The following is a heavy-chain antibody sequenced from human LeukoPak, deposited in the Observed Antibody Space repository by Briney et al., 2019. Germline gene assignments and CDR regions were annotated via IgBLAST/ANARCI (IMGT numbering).Heavy chain of an antibody. CDR3: ARETPGVVVPKYYFDY. Sequence: ASVKVSCKASGYTFSSYDINWVRQATGQGLEWMGWMNANSGNTGYAQKFRGRVTMTRNTSISTAYMELSSLRSEDTAVYYCARETPGVVVPKYYFDYWGQGTLVTVSS. CDR2: MNANSGNT. V-gene: IGHV1-8*01. CDR1: GYTFSSYD. J-gene: IGHJ4*02. D-gene: IGHD2-2*01.